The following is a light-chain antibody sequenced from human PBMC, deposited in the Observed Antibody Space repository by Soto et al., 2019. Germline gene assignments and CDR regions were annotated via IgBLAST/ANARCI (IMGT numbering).Light chain of an antibody. CDR3: QQYGSSGT. V-gene: IGKV1-5*01. CDR2: DAS. CDR1: QSISSW. J-gene: IGKJ1*01. Sequence: IQVTQSPSTLSASVRYRFTITCRASQSISSWLSWYQQKPGKAPKLLIYDASSLESGVPSRFSGSGSGTDFTLTISRLEPEDFAVYYCQQYGSSGTFGQGTKVDIK.